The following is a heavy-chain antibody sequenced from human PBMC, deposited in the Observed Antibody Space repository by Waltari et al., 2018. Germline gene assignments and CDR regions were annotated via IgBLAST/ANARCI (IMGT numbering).Heavy chain of an antibody. J-gene: IGHJ4*02. CDR1: GYSISSVYY. CDR3: ARHESTGDSSSSEAFDY. V-gene: IGHV4-38-2*01. D-gene: IGHD6-6*01. Sequence: QVQLQESGPGPVKPSETLSLTCAVSGYSISSVYYWGWIRQPTGKGLEWIGSIYHSGSTNYNPSLKSRVTISVDTSKNQFSLKLSSVTAADTAVYYCARHESTGDSSSSEAFDYWGQGTLVTVSS. CDR2: IYHSGST.